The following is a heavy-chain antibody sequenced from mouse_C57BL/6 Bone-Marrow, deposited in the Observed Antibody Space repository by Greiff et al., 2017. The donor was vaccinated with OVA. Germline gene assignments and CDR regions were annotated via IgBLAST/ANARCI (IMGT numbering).Heavy chain of an antibody. V-gene: IGHV14-4*01. J-gene: IGHJ3*01. CDR3: TTCGPWFAY. CDR1: GFNIKDDY. Sequence: VQLKESGAELVRPGASVKLSCTASGFNIKDDYMHWVKQRPEQGLEWIGWLDPESGDTEYASKFQGKATITAETSSKTAYLQLSSLTSEDTAVYYCTTCGPWFAYWGQGTLVTVSA. CDR2: LDPESGDT.